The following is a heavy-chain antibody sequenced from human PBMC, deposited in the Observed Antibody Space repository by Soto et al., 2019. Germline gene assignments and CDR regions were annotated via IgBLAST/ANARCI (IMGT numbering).Heavy chain of an antibody. CDR2: ISGSGGTT. Sequence: LILSCAASGFTFSSYAMSWVRQAPGKGLEWVSSISGSGGTTYYTDSVKGRFTISRDNSKNTLYLQMNSLRAEDTAEYYCAHSSSSGSHWFDPWGQGTLVTVSS. D-gene: IGHD6-6*01. CDR3: AHSSSSGSHWFDP. V-gene: IGHV3-23*01. J-gene: IGHJ5*02. CDR1: GFTFSSYA.